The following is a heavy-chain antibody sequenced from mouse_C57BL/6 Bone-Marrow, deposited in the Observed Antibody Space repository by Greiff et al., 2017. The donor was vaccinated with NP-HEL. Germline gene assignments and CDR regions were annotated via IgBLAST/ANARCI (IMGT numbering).Heavy chain of an antibody. CDR1: GYTFTSYT. V-gene: IGHV1-4*01. Sequence: QVQLKESGAELARPGASVKMSCKASGYTFTSYTMHWVKQRPGQGLEWIGYINPSSGYTKYNQKFKDKATLTADKSSSTAYMQLSSLTSEDSAVYYCARVGKNYFDYWGQGTTLTVSS. CDR2: INPSSGYT. J-gene: IGHJ2*01. CDR3: ARVGKNYFDY. D-gene: IGHD4-1*01.